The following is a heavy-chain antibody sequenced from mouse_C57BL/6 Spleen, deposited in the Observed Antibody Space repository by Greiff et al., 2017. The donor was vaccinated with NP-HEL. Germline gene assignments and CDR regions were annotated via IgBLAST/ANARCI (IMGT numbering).Heavy chain of an antibody. V-gene: IGHV1-69*01. CDR3: ARFLITTAAGYCDV. J-gene: IGHJ1*03. Sequence: QVHVKQPGAELVMPGASVKLSCKASGYTFTSYWMHWVKQRPGQGLEWIGEIDPSDSYPNYNQKFKGKSTLTVDKSSSTAYMQLSSLTSEDSAVYYCARFLITTAAGYCDVWGTGTTVTVSS. D-gene: IGHD1-1*01. CDR1: GYTFTSYW. CDR2: IDPSDSYP.